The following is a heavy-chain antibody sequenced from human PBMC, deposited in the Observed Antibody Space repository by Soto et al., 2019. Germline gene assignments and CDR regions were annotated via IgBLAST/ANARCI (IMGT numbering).Heavy chain of an antibody. CDR3: ARDPGVTNYYFDY. CDR1: GFSFSRYG. CDR2: MWFDGSKQ. J-gene: IGHJ4*02. V-gene: IGHV3-33*01. D-gene: IGHD4-17*01. Sequence: QVQLVESGGGVVQPGGSLRLSCVTSGFSFSRYGFHWVRQAPGKGLEWVAVMWFDGSKQYYVDSVKGRFTISRDNSKNTLYLQMNSLRADDTAVYYCARDPGVTNYYFDYWGQGALVTVSS.